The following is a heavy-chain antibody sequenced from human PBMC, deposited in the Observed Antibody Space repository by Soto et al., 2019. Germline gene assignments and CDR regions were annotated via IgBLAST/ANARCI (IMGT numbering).Heavy chain of an antibody. Sequence: PSETLSLTCTVSGGSISSYDYYWSWIRQHPAKGLEWIGYMSYSGSTYYNPSLRSRVTISIDTSKNQYSLNLASVTAADTAVYFCARPFYARAPRDNWFDPWGQGTLVTVSS. CDR2: MSYSGST. J-gene: IGHJ5*02. CDR1: GGSISSYDYY. CDR3: ARPFYARAPRDNWFDP. V-gene: IGHV4-31*03. D-gene: IGHD4-17*01.